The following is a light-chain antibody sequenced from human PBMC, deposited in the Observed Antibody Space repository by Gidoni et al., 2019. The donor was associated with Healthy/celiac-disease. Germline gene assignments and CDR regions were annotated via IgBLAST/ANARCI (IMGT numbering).Light chain of an antibody. CDR3: QAWDSSTVV. V-gene: IGLV3-1*01. J-gene: IGLJ2*01. CDR1: KLGDKY. Sequence: SYEQTQPPSASVSPGQTASIPCSGDKLGDKYACWYQQKPGQSPVLVIYQDSKRPSGIPERFSGSNSGNTATLTISGTQAMDEADYYCQAWDSSTVVFGGGTKLTVL. CDR2: QDS.